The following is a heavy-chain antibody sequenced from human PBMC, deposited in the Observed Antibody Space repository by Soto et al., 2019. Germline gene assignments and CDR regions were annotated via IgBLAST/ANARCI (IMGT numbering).Heavy chain of an antibody. CDR2: IIPFLGTT. D-gene: IGHD6-6*01. CDR1: GGTFSSYG. J-gene: IGHJ1*01. CDR3: TRDFYSSSSHHSLLAF. V-gene: IGHV1-69*04. Sequence: SVKGACKAAGGTFSSYGISWVRQAPGQGLEWMGRIIPFLGTTNYAQNFQDRLTVTADTSTNTAFMELSSLRSDDTAVYYCTRDFYSSSSHHSLLAFRGQRTLGIGSS.